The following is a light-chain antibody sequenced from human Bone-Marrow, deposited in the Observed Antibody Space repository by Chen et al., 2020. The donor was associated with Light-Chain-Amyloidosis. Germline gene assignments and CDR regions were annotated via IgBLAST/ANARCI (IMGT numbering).Light chain of an antibody. CDR3: QQYGTSPLT. V-gene: IGKV3-20*01. Sequence: EIVLTQSPGTLSLSPGEGANLSCRASQTISSNYLTWYQQNFGQAPRLLIYGSSSRATGIPDRFTRSGSGTDFTLPINRLEPEDFAMYYCQQYGTSPLTFGGGTKVEIK. CDR1: QTISSNY. J-gene: IGKJ4*01. CDR2: GSS.